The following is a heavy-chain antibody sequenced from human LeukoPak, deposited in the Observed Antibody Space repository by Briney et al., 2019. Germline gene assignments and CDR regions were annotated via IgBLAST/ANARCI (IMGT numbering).Heavy chain of an antibody. CDR1: GFTFSSYA. D-gene: IGHD2-15*01. J-gene: IGHJ3*02. CDR3: AKTRGGIRGTFDI. V-gene: IGHV3-23*01. CDR2: ISGSGGST. Sequence: GGSLRLSCAASGFTFSSYAMSWVRQAPGKGLEWVSAISGSGGSTYYADSVKGRSTISRDNSKNTLYLQMNSLRAEDTAVYYCAKTRGGIRGTFDIWGQGTMVTVSS.